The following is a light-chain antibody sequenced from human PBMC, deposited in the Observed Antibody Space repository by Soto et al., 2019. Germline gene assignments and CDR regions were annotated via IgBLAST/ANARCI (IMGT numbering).Light chain of an antibody. CDR3: QQLDSYPYT. CDR2: AAS. Sequence: IQLPQSPSSLSASVGDRNTITCRASQGISSVLAWYRQTPGKAPNLLIYAASTLQSGVPSRFSGSGSGTDVTLTISSLQPEDFAIYYCQQLDSYPYTCGQGTKLEIK. V-gene: IGKV1-9*01. CDR1: QGISSV. J-gene: IGKJ2*01.